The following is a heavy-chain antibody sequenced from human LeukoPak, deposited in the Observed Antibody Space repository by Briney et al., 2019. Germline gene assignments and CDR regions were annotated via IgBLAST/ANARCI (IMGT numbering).Heavy chain of an antibody. Sequence: GGSLRLSCAASAFSFSTYAMHWVRQAPGKGLEWVAFLSDDGSVRYYGDSVKGRFTISRDNSKNTLYLEMNSLRVDDTAVYYCAKIRGSTWLVDYWGQGILVTVSS. V-gene: IGHV3-30*18. CDR1: AFSFSTYA. CDR2: LSDDGSVR. CDR3: AKIRGSTWLVDY. J-gene: IGHJ4*02. D-gene: IGHD6-13*01.